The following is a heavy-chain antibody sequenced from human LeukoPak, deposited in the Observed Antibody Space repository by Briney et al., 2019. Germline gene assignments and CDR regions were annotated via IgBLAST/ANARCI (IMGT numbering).Heavy chain of an antibody. J-gene: IGHJ3*02. Sequence: GASVKVSCKASGYSFTGHYMHWVRQAPGQGLEWMGWINPKSGGTNYAQKFQGRVTMTRDTSINTAYMDMSSLRSDDTAVYYCARNLWFGESSDAFDMWGQGTMVTVSS. V-gene: IGHV1-2*02. CDR2: INPKSGGT. CDR1: GYSFTGHY. D-gene: IGHD3-10*01. CDR3: ARNLWFGESSDAFDM.